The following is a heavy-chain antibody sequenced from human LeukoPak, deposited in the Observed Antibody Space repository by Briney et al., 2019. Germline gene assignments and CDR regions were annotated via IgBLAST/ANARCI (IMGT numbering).Heavy chain of an antibody. CDR1: GFTFRTYG. D-gene: IGHD3-16*01. J-gene: IGHJ4*02. CDR3: ARDGNRGGIGGTVFDY. CDR2: IWFDGSNK. Sequence: PGGSLRLSCAASGFTFRTYGMHWVRQAPGKGLEWVGVIWFDGSNKYYGDSVKGRFTISRDNSNNTLFLQKDSLRAEDTAVYYCARDGNRGGIGGTVFDYWGQGTLVTVSS. V-gene: IGHV3-33*01.